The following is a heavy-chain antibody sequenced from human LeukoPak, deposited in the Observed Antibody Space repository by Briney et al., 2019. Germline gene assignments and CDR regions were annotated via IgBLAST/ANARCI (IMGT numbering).Heavy chain of an antibody. CDR3: ARNHPYCSSTSCFEAFDI. J-gene: IGHJ3*02. CDR1: GYSFTSYW. V-gene: IGHV5-10-1*01. CDR2: VDPSDSYT. D-gene: IGHD2-2*01. Sequence: GEALRISCKGSGYSFTSYWLSWVRQMPGKGLDWMGRVDPSDSYTNYSPSFQGHVTISADKSLSTASLQWSSLKASDTAMYYCARNHPYCSSTSCFEAFDIWAQGTMVTVSS.